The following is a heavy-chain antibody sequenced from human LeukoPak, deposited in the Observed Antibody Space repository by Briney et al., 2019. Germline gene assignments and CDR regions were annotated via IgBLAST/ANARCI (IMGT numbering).Heavy chain of an antibody. CDR2: INHSGST. Sequence: SETLSLTCTVSGYSISSGYYWGWIRQPPGKGLEWIGSINHSGSTNYNPSLKSRVTISVDTSKNQFSLKLSSVTAADTAVYYCASTLRNDAFDIWGQGTMVTVSS. V-gene: IGHV4-38-2*02. CDR1: GYSISSGYY. CDR3: ASTLRNDAFDI. J-gene: IGHJ3*02.